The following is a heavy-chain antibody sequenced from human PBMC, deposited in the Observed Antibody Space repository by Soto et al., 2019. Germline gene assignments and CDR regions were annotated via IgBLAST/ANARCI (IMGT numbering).Heavy chain of an antibody. CDR2: ISSSSSTI. V-gene: IGHV3-48*02. J-gene: IGHJ6*02. Sequence: GGSLRLSCAASGFTFNSYSMNWVRQAPGKGLEWVSYISSSSSTIYYADSVKGRFTISRDNAKNSLYLQMNSLRDEDTAVYYCARGYDFWSGYRYYYYYYGMDVWGQGTTVTVSS. D-gene: IGHD3-3*01. CDR1: GFTFNSYS. CDR3: ARGYDFWSGYRYYYYYYGMDV.